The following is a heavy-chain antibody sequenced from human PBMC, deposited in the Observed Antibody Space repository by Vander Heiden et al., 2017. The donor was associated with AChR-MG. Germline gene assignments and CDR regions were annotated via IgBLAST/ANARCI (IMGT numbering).Heavy chain of an antibody. V-gene: IGHV3-30-3*01. CDR2: ISYDGSNK. CDR1: GFTFSSYA. CDR3: ARDHPPALYYYYYYGMDV. J-gene: IGHJ6*02. D-gene: IGHD6-25*01. Sequence: QVQLVESGGGVVQPGRSLRLPCAASGFTFSSYAMHWVRQAPGKGLEWVAVISYDGSNKYYADSVKGRFTISRDNSKNTLYLQMNSLRAEDTAVYYCARDHPPALYYYYYYGMDVWGQGTTVTVSS.